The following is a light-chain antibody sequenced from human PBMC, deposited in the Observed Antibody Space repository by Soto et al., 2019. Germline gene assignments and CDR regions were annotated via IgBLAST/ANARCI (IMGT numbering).Light chain of an antibody. J-gene: IGLJ2*01. V-gene: IGLV2-8*01. CDR1: SSDVGGYNY. CDR2: EVT. Sequence: QSALTQPPSASGSLGQSVTISCTGTSSDVGGYNYVSWHQQHPGKAPKVMIYEVTKRPPGVPDRFSGSKSGNTASLTVSGLQAEDEADYYCSSFAGGGNPVLLGGATKFTVL. CDR3: SSFAGGGNPVL.